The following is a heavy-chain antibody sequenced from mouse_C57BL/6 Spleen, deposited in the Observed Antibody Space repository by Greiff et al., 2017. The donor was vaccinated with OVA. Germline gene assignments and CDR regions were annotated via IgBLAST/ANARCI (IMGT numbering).Heavy chain of an antibody. CDR2: ISSGSSTI. CDR3: ARRQFSFDY. CDR1: GFTFSDYG. D-gene: IGHD6-2*01. J-gene: IGHJ2*01. V-gene: IGHV5-17*01. Sequence: EVHLVESGGGLVKPGGSLKLSCAASGFTFSDYGMHWVRQAPEKGLEWVAYISSGSSTIYYADTVKGRFTISRDNAKNTLFLQMTSLRSEDTAMYYCARRQFSFDYWGQGTTLTVSS.